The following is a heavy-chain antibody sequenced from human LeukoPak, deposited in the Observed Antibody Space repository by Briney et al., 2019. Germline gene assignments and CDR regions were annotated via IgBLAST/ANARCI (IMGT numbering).Heavy chain of an antibody. V-gene: IGHV4-39*07. CDR3: ARDRVFRGDGYNLH. Sequence: SETLSLTCTVSGGSISSGSYYWGWIRQPPGKGLEWIGSIYYSGSTYYNSSLKSRVTISVDTSKNQFSLKLSSVTAADTAVYYCARDRVFRGDGYNLHWGQGTLVTVSS. J-gene: IGHJ4*02. D-gene: IGHD5-24*01. CDR1: GGSISSGSYY. CDR2: IYYSGST.